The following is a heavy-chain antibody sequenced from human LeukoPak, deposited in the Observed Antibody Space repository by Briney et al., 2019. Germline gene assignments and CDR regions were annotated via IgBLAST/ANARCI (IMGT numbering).Heavy chain of an antibody. Sequence: GGSLRLSCGVSVFPFSLNCVMWVRQAPGKGLEWVSSISSSSSYIYYADSVKGRFIISRDNAKNSLYLQINSLRAHYTTVYYCTTGGGWYAVDYWGQGTLVTVSS. V-gene: IGHV3-21*01. CDR3: TTGGGWYAVDY. CDR1: VFPFSLNC. D-gene: IGHD6-19*01. J-gene: IGHJ4*02. CDR2: ISSSSSYI.